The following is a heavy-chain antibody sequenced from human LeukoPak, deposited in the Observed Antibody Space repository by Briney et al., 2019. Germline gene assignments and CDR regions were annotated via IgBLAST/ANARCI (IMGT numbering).Heavy chain of an antibody. CDR2: IYYTGSS. V-gene: IGHV4-59*02. CDR1: GGSVSDYY. J-gene: IGHJ4*02. Sequence: SETLSLTCTVSGGSVSDYYWSWIRQSPGKGLEWIGYIYYTGSSSYNPSLRSRVTISADTSKNQFSLKLSSVTAADTAMYYCARGRALFDWGQGTLVTVSS. D-gene: IGHD2-21*01. CDR3: ARGRALFD.